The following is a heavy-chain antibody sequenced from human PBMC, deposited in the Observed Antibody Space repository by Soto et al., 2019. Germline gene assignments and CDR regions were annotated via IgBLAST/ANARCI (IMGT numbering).Heavy chain of an antibody. Sequence: EVQLVESGGGLVQPGGSLRLSCAASGFTFSSYSMNWVRQAPGKGLEWVSYISSSSSTIYYADSVRRRFTISRDNAKNSLYLPMNSLRAEDTAVYYCARANYYGSPGDFDYWGQGTLVTVSS. D-gene: IGHD3-10*01. CDR1: GFTFSSYS. J-gene: IGHJ4*02. CDR3: ARANYYGSPGDFDY. CDR2: ISSSSSTI. V-gene: IGHV3-48*01.